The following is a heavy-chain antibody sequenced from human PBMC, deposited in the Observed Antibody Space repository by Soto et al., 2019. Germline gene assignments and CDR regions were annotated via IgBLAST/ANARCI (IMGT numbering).Heavy chain of an antibody. V-gene: IGHV5-10-1*01. CDR1: GYRFTSYW. Sequence: GESLKISCKGSGYRFTSYWITWVRQMPGKGLEWMGRVDPTDSYINYSPSFQGHVTTSADKSIGTAYLQWSSLEASDTAMYYCARISDNRYGGPKNDFDYWGQGTLVTVSS. CDR2: VDPTDSYI. CDR3: ARISDNRYGGPKNDFDY. D-gene: IGHD5-12*01. J-gene: IGHJ4*02.